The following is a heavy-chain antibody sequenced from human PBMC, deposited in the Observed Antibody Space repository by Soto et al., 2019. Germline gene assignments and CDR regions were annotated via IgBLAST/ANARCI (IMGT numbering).Heavy chain of an antibody. CDR1: GYTFTSYY. CDR3: ARAPYYYDSSGYYPTGDYFDY. V-gene: IGHV1-46*01. CDR2: INPSGGST. D-gene: IGHD3-22*01. Sequence: QVQLVQSGAEVKKPGASVKVSCKASGYTFTSYYMHWVRQAPGQGLEWMGIINPSGGSTSYAQKFQGRVTMTRDTSTSTVYMELSSLRSEDTAVYYCARAPYYYDSSGYYPTGDYFDYWGQGTLVTVSS. J-gene: IGHJ4*02.